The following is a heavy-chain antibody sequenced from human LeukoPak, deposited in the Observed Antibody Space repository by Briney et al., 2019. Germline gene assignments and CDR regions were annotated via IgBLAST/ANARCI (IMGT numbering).Heavy chain of an antibody. CDR2: IYYSGST. D-gene: IGHD1-14*01. J-gene: IGHJ4*02. Sequence: SETLSLTCIVSGGSISSYYWSWIRQPPGKGLEWIGYIYYSGSTNYNPSLKSRVTISVDTSKNQFSLKLSSVTAADTAVYYCARFTITRQLVFDYWGQGTLVTVSS. CDR3: ARFTITRQLVFDY. V-gene: IGHV4-59*01. CDR1: GGSISSYY.